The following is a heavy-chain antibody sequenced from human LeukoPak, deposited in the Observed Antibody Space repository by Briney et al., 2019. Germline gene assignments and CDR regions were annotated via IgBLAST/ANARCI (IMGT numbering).Heavy chain of an antibody. V-gene: IGHV3-7*01. CDR1: GFTFSSYR. D-gene: IGHD6-13*01. CDR2: IKQDGSEK. CDR3: AARYSSSWYVPYYYMDV. Sequence: GGSLRLSCVASGFTFSSYRMSWVRQAPGKGLERVANIKQDGSEKYYVDSVKGRFTISRDNAKNSLYLQMNSLRAEDTAVYYCAARYSSSWYVPYYYMDVWGKGTTVTVSS. J-gene: IGHJ6*03.